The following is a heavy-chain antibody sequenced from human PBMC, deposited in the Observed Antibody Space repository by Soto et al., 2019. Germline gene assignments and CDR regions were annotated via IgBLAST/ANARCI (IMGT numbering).Heavy chain of an antibody. CDR3: ARGVAAAGTVGRKYYFDY. CDR1: GASISSGGYY. J-gene: IGHJ4*02. D-gene: IGHD6-13*01. CDR2: IYYSGST. Sequence: PSETLSLTCTVSGASISSGGYYWSWIRQHPGKGLEWIGYIYYSGSTYYNPSLKSRVTISVDTSKNQFSLKLSSVTAADTAVYYCARGVAAAGTVGRKYYFDYWGQGTLVTVSS. V-gene: IGHV4-31*03.